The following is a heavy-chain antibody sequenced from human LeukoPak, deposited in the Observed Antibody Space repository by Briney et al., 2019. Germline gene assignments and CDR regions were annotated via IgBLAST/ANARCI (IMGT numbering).Heavy chain of an antibody. CDR2: IIPIFGTA. CDR3: ARFGAVAGHDAFDI. D-gene: IGHD6-19*01. CDR1: GCTFSSYA. Sequence: ASVKVSCKASGCTFSSYAISWVRQAPGQGLEWMGGIIPIFGTANYAQKFQGRVTITADKSTSTAYMELSSLRSEDTAVYYCARFGAVAGHDAFDIWGQGTMVTVSS. V-gene: IGHV1-69*06. J-gene: IGHJ3*02.